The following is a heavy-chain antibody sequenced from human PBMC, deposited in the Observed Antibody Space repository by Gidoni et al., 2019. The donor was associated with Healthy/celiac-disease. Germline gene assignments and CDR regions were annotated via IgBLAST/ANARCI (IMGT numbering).Heavy chain of an antibody. CDR3: AKVRWGLRWYRGYFDY. D-gene: IGHD1-26*01. CDR2: IRGSGVST. CDR1: GFTFSSYA. J-gene: IGHJ4*02. Sequence: EVQLLESGGGLVQPGGSLRLSCAASGFTFSSYAMSWVRQAPGKGLEWVSAIRGSGVSTYYADPVKGRFTISRDNSKNTLYLQMNSLRAEDTAVYYCAKVRWGLRWYRGYFDYWGQGTLVTVSS. V-gene: IGHV3-23*01.